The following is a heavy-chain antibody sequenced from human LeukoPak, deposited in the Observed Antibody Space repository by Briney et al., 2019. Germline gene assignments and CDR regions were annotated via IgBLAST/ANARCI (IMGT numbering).Heavy chain of an antibody. V-gene: IGHV4-39*01. D-gene: IGHD2-15*01. CDR2: IYYSGST. J-gene: IGHJ5*02. CDR3: ASEPGYCTGGRCYGGWFHP. Sequence: PSETLSLTCTVSGVSISSNSYYWGWIRQPPGKGLEWIGTIYYSGSTYYNPSLKSRVIISVDTSKNQFSLKLSSLTAADTAVYYCASEPGYCTGGRCYGGWFHPWGQGTLVTVSS. CDR1: GVSISSNSYY.